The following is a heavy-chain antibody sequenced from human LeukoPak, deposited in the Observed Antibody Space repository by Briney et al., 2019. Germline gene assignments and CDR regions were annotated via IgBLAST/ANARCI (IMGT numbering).Heavy chain of an antibody. Sequence: PSETLSLTCTVSGGSISSGRYYWSWIRQPAGKGLEWFGRIYTSGSTNYSPSLKSRVTISVDTSENQFSLKLSSVTAADTAVYYCARGRGDILTGYPYYFDYWGQGTLVTVSS. D-gene: IGHD3-9*01. J-gene: IGHJ4*02. CDR1: GGSISSGRYY. CDR3: ARGRGDILTGYPYYFDY. CDR2: IYTSGST. V-gene: IGHV4-61*02.